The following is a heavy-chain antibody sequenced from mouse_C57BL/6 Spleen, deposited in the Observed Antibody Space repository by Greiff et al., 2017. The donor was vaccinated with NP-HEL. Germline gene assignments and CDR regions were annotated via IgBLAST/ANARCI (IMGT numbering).Heavy chain of an antibody. CDR2: INPNNGGT. Sequence: VQLQQSGPELVKPGASVKMSCKASGYTFTDYNMHWVKQSHGKSLEWIGYINPNNGGTSYNQKFKGKATLTVNKSSSTAYMELRSLTSEDSAVYYCARGSDGYYVMGYAMGYWGHGTSLTVSS. V-gene: IGHV1-22*01. J-gene: IGHJ4*01. CDR1: GYTFTDYN. D-gene: IGHD2-3*01. CDR3: ARGSDGYYVMGYAMGY.